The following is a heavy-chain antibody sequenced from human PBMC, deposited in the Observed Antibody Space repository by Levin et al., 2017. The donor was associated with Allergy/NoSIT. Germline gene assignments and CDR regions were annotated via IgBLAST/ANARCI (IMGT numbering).Heavy chain of an antibody. CDR2: IYTGVTT. CDR3: AREGNNFWSEEAFDI. D-gene: IGHD3-3*01. Sequence: GGSLRLSCAASGFTVSNNYMNWVRQAPGKGLEWVSVIYTGVTTYYADSVKGRFSISRDDSKNTVYLQMNSLRVEDTAVYYCAREGNNFWSEEAFDIWGQGTMVTVSS. V-gene: IGHV3-66*01. CDR1: GFTVSNNY. J-gene: IGHJ3*02.